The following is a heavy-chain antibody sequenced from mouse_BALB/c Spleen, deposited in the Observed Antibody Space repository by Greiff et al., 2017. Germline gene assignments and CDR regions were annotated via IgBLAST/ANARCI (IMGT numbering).Heavy chain of an antibody. CDR3: ARAKGFTTGVEGNYFDY. D-gene: IGHD1-1*01. Sequence: EVQLVESGGGLVQPGGSRKLSCAASGFTFSDYGMAWVRQAPGKGPEWVAFISNLAYSIYYADTVTGRFTISRENAKNTLYLEMSSLRSEDTAMYYCARAKGFTTGVEGNYFDYWGQGTTLTVSS. CDR2: ISNLAYSI. J-gene: IGHJ2*01. CDR1: GFTFSDYG. V-gene: IGHV5-15*02.